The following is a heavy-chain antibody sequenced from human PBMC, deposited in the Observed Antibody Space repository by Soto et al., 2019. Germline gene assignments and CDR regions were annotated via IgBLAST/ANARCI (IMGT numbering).Heavy chain of an antibody. V-gene: IGHV4-39*01. J-gene: IGHJ5*02. CDR3: ARQASGYYYGWFDP. D-gene: IGHD3-22*01. CDR1: GGSILDSTYY. Sequence: SETLSLTCTVSGGSILDSTYYWAWIRQSPGKGLEWIGTIFYSGGTFYTPSLKSRVTMSVDTSNNQFSLKLSSVTAADTAVYYCARQASGYYYGWFDPRAQRTPVTVSS. CDR2: IFYSGGT.